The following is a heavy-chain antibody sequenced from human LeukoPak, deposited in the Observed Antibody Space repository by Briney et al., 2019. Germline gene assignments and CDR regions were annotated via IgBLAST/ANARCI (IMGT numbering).Heavy chain of an antibody. CDR3: ARDKDTSSCLDY. D-gene: IGHD6-13*01. CDR2: IYYSGST. V-gene: IGHV4-59*01. Sequence: SETLSLTCTVSGGSISSYYWSWIRQPPGKGLEWIGYIYYSGSTKYNPSLKRRVTISVDTSKNQFSLKLSSVTAADTAVYYCARDKDTSSCLDYWGQGTLVTVSS. J-gene: IGHJ4*02. CDR1: GGSISSYY.